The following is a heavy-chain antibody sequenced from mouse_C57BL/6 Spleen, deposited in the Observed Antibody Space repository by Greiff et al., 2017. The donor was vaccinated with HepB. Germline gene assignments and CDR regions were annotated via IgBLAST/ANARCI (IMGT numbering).Heavy chain of an antibody. Sequence: VKVEESGGGLVQPGGSMKLSCVASGFTFSNYWMNWVRQSPEKGLEWVAQIRLKSDNYATHYAESVKGRFTISRDDSKSSVYLQMNNLRAEDTGIYYCTTTMITTRYFDYWGQGTTLTVSS. CDR1: GFTFSNYW. J-gene: IGHJ2*01. CDR3: TTTMITTRYFDY. D-gene: IGHD2-4*01. V-gene: IGHV6-3*01. CDR2: IRLKSDNYAT.